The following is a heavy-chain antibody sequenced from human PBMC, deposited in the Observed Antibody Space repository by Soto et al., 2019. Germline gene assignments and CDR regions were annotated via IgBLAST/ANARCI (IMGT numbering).Heavy chain of an antibody. D-gene: IGHD4-17*01. Sequence: GGSLRLSCAASGFAVGSYAMTWVRQAPGKGLEWVSGSSGSGAETYYADSVKGRFTVSRDNSKNTLYLQMNSLRAEDTAVYYCARLLSDYGDYSYWGQGTLVTVS. J-gene: IGHJ4*02. CDR3: ARLLSDYGDYSY. CDR1: GFAVGSYA. CDR2: SSGSGAET. V-gene: IGHV3-23*01.